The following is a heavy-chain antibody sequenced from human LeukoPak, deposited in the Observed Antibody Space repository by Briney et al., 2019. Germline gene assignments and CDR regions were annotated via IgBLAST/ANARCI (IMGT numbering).Heavy chain of an antibody. CDR1: GGSISSYY. D-gene: IGHD7-27*01. Sequence: PSETLSLTCTVSGGSISSYYWSWIRRPPGKGLEWIGYIYYSGSTNYNPSLKSRVTISVHTSKNQFSLKLSSVTAADTAVYYCARFLGTGPEDVDWFDPWGQGTLVTVSS. CDR2: IYYSGST. CDR3: ARFLGTGPEDVDWFDP. J-gene: IGHJ5*01. V-gene: IGHV4-59*01.